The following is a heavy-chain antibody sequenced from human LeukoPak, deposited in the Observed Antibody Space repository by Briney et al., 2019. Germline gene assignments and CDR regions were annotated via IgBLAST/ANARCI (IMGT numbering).Heavy chain of an antibody. V-gene: IGHV3-53*04. J-gene: IGHJ3*02. CDR2: LYSGGST. Sequence: GGSLRLSCAASGFTVSSNYMSWVRQAPGKGLEWVSVLYSGGSTYYAESVKGRFTISRHNSKNALYLQMNSLRAEDTAVYYCARDGADAFDIWGQGTIVTVSA. D-gene: IGHD3-10*01. CDR3: ARDGADAFDI. CDR1: GFTVSSNY.